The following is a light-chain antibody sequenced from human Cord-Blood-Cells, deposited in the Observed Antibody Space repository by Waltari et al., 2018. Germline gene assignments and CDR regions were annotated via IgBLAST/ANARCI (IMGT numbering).Light chain of an antibody. CDR2: DVS. Sequence: QSALTQPASVSGSPGQSITLSCTGTSSDLGGYNYVSWYQQHPGKAPNLIIYDVSNRPSGVSNRFSGSKSGNTASLTISGLQAEDEADYYCSSYTSSSTRVFGGGTKLTVL. CDR3: SSYTSSSTRV. CDR1: SSDLGGYNY. V-gene: IGLV2-14*03. J-gene: IGLJ3*02.